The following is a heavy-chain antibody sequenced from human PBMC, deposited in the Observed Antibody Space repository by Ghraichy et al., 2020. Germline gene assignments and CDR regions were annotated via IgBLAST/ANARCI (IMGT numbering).Heavy chain of an antibody. V-gene: IGHV3-7*03. D-gene: IGHD3-3*01. CDR1: GFTFNTYY. CDR3: AKGVNYNFWSGYAYYGMDV. Sequence: SCAASGFTFNTYYMTWVRQAPGKGLEWVANIKQDGSERYYVDSVKGRFTISRDNAKDSVYLQMSSLRAEDTAVYYCAKGVNYNFWSGYAYYGMDVWGQGTTVTFSS. CDR2: IKQDGSER. J-gene: IGHJ6*02.